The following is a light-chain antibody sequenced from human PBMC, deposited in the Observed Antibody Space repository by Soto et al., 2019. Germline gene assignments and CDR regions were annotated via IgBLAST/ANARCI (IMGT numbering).Light chain of an antibody. CDR3: QQFGSSPPAIT. J-gene: IGKJ5*01. V-gene: IGKV3-20*01. CDR1: QSITSTY. Sequence: EIVLTQSPGTLSLSPGERATLSCRASQSITSTYLAWYQQKPGQAPRLLISGATSRATGIPDRFSGSGSGTDFTLTISILEPEDFAVYYCQQFGSSPPAITFGQGTRLEIK. CDR2: GAT.